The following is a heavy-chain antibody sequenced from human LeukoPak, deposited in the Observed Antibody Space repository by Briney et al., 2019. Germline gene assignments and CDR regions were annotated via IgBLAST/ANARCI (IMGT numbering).Heavy chain of an antibody. CDR1: GGSISSSSYY. CDR3: ARRNSSGWYYFDY. Sequence: SETLSLTCTVSGGSISSSSYYWGWIRQPPGKGLEWIGSIYYSGSTYYNPSLESRVTISVDTSKNQFSLKLSSVTAADTAVYYCARRNSSGWYYFDYWGQGTLVTVSS. CDR2: IYYSGST. V-gene: IGHV4-39*01. D-gene: IGHD6-19*01. J-gene: IGHJ4*02.